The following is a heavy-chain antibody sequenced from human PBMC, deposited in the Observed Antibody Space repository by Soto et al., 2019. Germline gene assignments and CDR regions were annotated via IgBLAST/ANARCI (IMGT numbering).Heavy chain of an antibody. V-gene: IGHV4-39*01. J-gene: IGHJ5*02. Sequence: GWIRQPPGKGLEWIGTIYYNGSTYYNPSLKSRVTLFVDTSKNQFSLKLTSVTASDTALYYCARQRVIPGTPTNWFDPWRQGTLVTVSS. D-gene: IGHD2-15*01. CDR3: ARQRVIPGTPTNWFDP. CDR2: IYYNGST.